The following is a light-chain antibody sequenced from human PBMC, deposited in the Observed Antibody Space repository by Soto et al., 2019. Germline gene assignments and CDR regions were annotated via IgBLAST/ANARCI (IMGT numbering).Light chain of an antibody. CDR1: QSISSW. CDR3: QQYNSFWT. Sequence: DSELTQAASTLSASVGDRVTITCRASQSISSWLAWYQQKPGKAPKLLIYDASYLERGVPSRFSGSGSGTEFTLTISSLQPDDLATYYCQQYNSFWTFGQGTKVDIK. V-gene: IGKV1-5*01. CDR2: DAS. J-gene: IGKJ1*01.